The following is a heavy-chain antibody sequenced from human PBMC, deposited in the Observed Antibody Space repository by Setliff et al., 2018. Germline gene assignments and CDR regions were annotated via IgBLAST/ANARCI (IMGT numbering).Heavy chain of an antibody. J-gene: IGHJ4*02. CDR3: ARYSSKLPELGIYGSIDY. V-gene: IGHV4-39*07. D-gene: IGHD7-27*01. CDR2: VYYTGIT. Sequence: NPSETLSLTCNVSGGPINNFRDYWGWIRQPPGKGLEWIGNVYYTGITYYNPSLKSRLTMSVDTSCNQFYLKLTSVTAADTAVYYCARYSSKLPELGIYGSIDYWGLGTLVTVSS. CDR1: GGPINNFRDY.